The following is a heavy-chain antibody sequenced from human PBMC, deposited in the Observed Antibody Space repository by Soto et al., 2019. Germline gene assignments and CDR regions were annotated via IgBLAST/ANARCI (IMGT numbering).Heavy chain of an antibody. CDR1: GGTFSSYA. V-gene: IGHV1-69*13. D-gene: IGHD2-15*01. J-gene: IGHJ6*02. CDR3: ARGEYCSGGSCYMYYYYGMDV. Sequence: SVKVSCKASGGTFSSYAISWVRQAPGQGLEWMGGIIPIFGTANYAQKFQGRVTITADESTSTAYMELSSLRSEDTAVYYCARGEYCSGGSCYMYYYYGMDVWGQGTTVPVSS. CDR2: IIPIFGTA.